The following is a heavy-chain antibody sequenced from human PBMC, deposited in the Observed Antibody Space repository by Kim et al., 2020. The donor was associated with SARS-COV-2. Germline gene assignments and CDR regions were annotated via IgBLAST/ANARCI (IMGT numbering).Heavy chain of an antibody. Sequence: ASVKVSCKVSGYTLTELSMHWVRQAPGKGLEWMGGFDPEDGETIYAQKFQGRVTMTEDTSTDTAYMELSSLRSEDTAVYYCATVYLISGQKDYWGQGTLVTLSS. CDR3: ATVYLISGQKDY. CDR2: FDPEDGET. V-gene: IGHV1-24*01. J-gene: IGHJ4*02. CDR1: GYTLTELS. D-gene: IGHD6-19*01.